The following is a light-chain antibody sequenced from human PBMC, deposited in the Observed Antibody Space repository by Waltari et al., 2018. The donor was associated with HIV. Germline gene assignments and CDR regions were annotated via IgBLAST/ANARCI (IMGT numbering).Light chain of an antibody. V-gene: IGLV2-8*01. Sequence: QSALTQPPSASGSPGQSVTISCTGTSSDVGGYNYVSWYQQHPGKAPKLIIYEVSKGASGVADGLSGSKSGKTASMTVSGLQAEDEADYYCNSYAGINNWVFGGGTKLTVL. CDR1: SSDVGGYNY. CDR3: NSYAGINNWV. J-gene: IGLJ3*02. CDR2: EVS.